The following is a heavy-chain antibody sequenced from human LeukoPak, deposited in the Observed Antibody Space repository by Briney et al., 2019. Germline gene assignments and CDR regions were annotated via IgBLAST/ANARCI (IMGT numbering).Heavy chain of an antibody. CDR3: AVCIAVAPTKNAFDI. D-gene: IGHD6-19*01. CDR2: IIPIFGTA. J-gene: IGHJ3*02. Sequence: SVKVSCKASGGTFSSYAISWVRQAPGQGLEWMGRIIPIFGTANYAQKFQGRVTITTDESTSTAYMVLSSLRSEDTAVYYCAVCIAVAPTKNAFDIWGQGTMVTVSS. CDR1: GGTFSSYA. V-gene: IGHV1-69*05.